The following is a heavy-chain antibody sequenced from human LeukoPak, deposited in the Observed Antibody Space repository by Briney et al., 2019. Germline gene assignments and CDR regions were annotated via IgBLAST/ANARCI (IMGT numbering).Heavy chain of an antibody. CDR2: MNPNSGNT. Sequence: ASVKVSCKASGYTFTSYDINWVRHATGQGLEWMGWMNPNSGNTGYAQKFQGRVTMTRNTSISTAYMELSSLRSEDTAVYYCARSSSLVGYSDAFDIWGQGTMVTVSS. V-gene: IGHV1-8*01. J-gene: IGHJ3*02. CDR1: GYTFTSYD. D-gene: IGHD6-13*01. CDR3: ARSSSLVGYSDAFDI.